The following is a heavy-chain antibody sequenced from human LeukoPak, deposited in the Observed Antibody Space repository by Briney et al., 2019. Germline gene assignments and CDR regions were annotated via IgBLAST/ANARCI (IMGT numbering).Heavy chain of an antibody. V-gene: IGHV1-24*01. J-gene: IGHJ4*02. Sequence: GASVKVSCKVSGYTLTELSMHWVRQAPGKGLEWMGGFDPEDGETIYAQKFQGRVTMTEDTSTDTAYMELSSLRSEDTAVYYCATGDSGYAISGYYTPFDYWGQGTLVTVSS. CDR1: GYTLTELS. CDR3: ATGDSGYAISGYYTPFDY. CDR2: FDPEDGET. D-gene: IGHD3-3*01.